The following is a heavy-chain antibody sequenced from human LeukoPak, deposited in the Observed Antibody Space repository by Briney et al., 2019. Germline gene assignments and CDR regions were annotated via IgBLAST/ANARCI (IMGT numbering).Heavy chain of an antibody. D-gene: IGHD6-13*01. CDR1: GGSISSSSYY. CDR2: IYYSGST. V-gene: IGHV4-61*05. J-gene: IGHJ4*02. CDR3: ARHLPLDSSSWYFDY. Sequence: SETLSLTCTVSGGSISSSSYYWGWIRQPPGKGLEWIGYIYYSGSTNYNPSLKSRVTISVDTSKNQFSLKLSSVTAADTAVYYCARHLPLDSSSWYFDYWGQGTLVTVSS.